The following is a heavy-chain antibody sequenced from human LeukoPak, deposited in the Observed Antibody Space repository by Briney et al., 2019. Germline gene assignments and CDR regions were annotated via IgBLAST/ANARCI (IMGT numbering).Heavy chain of an antibody. CDR2: IRSKVYGGTT. V-gene: IGHV3-49*04. D-gene: IGHD3-3*01. J-gene: IGHJ3*02. CDR1: GFTFGDYA. CDR3: TRFTIVGVVDAFDI. Sequence: QPGRSLRLSCTASGFTFGDYAMSWVRQAPGKGLEWVGFIRSKVYGGTTEYAASVKVRFTISGDDSKSIAYLQMTSLKTEDAGVYYCTRFTIVGVVDAFDIWGQGTMVTVSS.